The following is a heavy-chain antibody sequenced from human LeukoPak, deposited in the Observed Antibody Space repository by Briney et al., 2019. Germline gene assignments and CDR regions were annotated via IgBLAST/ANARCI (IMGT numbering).Heavy chain of an antibody. CDR3: ARDLCSGGSCYPGWLDP. D-gene: IGHD2-15*01. Sequence: SETLSLTCTVSGGSISSYYWSWIRQPAGKGLEWIGRIYTSGSITYNPSLKSRVSMSVDTSKNQFSLKLSSVTPADTAVYYCARDLCSGGSCYPGWLDPWGQGTLVTVSS. CDR1: GGSISSYY. V-gene: IGHV4-4*07. CDR2: IYTSGSI. J-gene: IGHJ5*02.